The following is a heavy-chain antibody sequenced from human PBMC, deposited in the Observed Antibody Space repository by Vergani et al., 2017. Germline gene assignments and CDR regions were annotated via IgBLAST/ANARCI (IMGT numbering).Heavy chain of an antibody. CDR1: GFTFSNYW. D-gene: IGHD6-19*01. J-gene: IGHJ3*02. CDR2: LSASDRRT. CDR3: AKVGRSEVAGTFGAFDI. Sequence: EVQMVESGGGLVQPGGSLRLSCAASGFTFSNYWMSWVRQAPGKGLEWVSTLSASDRRTHYADSVKGRFTISRDNSKNTLFLHMNSLRPEDTAVYYCAKVGRSEVAGTFGAFDIWGQGTMVTVSS. V-gene: IGHV3-23*04.